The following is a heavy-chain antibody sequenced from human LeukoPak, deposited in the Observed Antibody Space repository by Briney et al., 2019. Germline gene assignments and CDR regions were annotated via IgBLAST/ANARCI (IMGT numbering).Heavy chain of an antibody. D-gene: IGHD3-10*01. V-gene: IGHV4-39*01. CDR1: GGSISSSSYY. Sequence: SETLSLTCTVSGGSISSSSYYWGWIRQPPGKGLEWIGSIYYSGSTYYNPSLKSRVTISVDTSKNQFSLKLSSVTAADTAVYYCARARLKLWFRELLHWGQGTLVTVSS. CDR2: IYYSGST. J-gene: IGHJ4*02. CDR3: ARARLKLWFRELLH.